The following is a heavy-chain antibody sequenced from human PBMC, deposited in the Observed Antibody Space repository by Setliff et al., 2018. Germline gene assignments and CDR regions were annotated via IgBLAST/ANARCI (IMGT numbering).Heavy chain of an antibody. Sequence: SETLSLTCTVSGGSISSYYCSWIQQPAVKGLEWIGHIYIGGSANYNPSLKSRVTMSIDTSKNQFSLKLNSVTAADMAVYYCAREQWLDPPGYYYMDVWAKGTTVTVSS. CDR1: GGSISSYY. D-gene: IGHD6-19*01. CDR3: AREQWLDPPGYYYMDV. V-gene: IGHV4-4*07. CDR2: IYIGGSA. J-gene: IGHJ6*03.